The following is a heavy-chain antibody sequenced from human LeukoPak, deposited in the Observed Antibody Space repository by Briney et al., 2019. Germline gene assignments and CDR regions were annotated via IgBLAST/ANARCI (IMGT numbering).Heavy chain of an antibody. Sequence: GSLRLSCAASGFTFSSYEMNWVRQAPGMGLVWVSRINIDGSSTSYADSVKGRFTISRDNAKNTLYLQINSLRAEDTAVYYCARDSSDFPYWGQGTLVTVSS. J-gene: IGHJ4*02. CDR3: ARDSSDFPY. CDR1: GFTFSSYE. CDR2: INIDGSST. V-gene: IGHV3-74*01. D-gene: IGHD6-25*01.